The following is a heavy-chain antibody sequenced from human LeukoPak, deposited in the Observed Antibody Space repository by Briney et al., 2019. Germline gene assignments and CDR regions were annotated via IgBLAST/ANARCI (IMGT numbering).Heavy chain of an antibody. J-gene: IGHJ6*03. D-gene: IGHD6-6*01. CDR2: INHSGST. V-gene: IGHV4-34*01. CDR3: ARGRSSSSYYYCYYYMDV. CDR1: GFTFSSYS. Sequence: GSLRLSCAASGFTFSSYSMNWVRQAPGKGLEWIGEINHSGSTNYNPSLKGRVTISVDTSKNQFSLKLSSVTAADTAVYYCARGRSSSSYYYCYYYMDVWGKGTTVTVSS.